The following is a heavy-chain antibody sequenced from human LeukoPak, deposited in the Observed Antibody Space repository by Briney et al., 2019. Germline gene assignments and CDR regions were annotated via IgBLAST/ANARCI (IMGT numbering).Heavy chain of an antibody. CDR3: ARALSVGYCSSTSCFELDY. D-gene: IGHD2-2*01. J-gene: IGHJ4*02. CDR1: GGTFSSYG. Sequence: ASVKVSCKASGGTFSSYGISWVRQAPGQGLEWMGGIIPIFGTANYAQKFQGRVTITADESTSTAYMELSSLRSEDTAVYYCARALSVGYCSSTSCFELDYWGQGTLVTVSS. V-gene: IGHV1-69*13. CDR2: IIPIFGTA.